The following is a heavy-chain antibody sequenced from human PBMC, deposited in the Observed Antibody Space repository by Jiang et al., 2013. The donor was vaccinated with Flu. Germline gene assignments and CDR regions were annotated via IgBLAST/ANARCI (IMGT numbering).Heavy chain of an antibody. CDR1: GFTFSSYA. Sequence: SCAASGFTFSSYAMHWVRQAPGKGLEWVAVISYDGSNKYYADSVKGRFTISRDNSENTLYLQMNSLRAEDTAVYYCARDHGDYYGSGSSVYYYYGMDVWGQGTTVTVSS. CDR3: ARDHGDYYGSGSSVYYYYGMDV. J-gene: IGHJ6*02. V-gene: IGHV3-30*04. D-gene: IGHD3-10*01. CDR2: ISYDGSNK.